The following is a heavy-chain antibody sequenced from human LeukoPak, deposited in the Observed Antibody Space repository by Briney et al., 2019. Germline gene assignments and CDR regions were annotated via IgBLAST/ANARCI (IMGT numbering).Heavy chain of an antibody. Sequence: ASVKVSCKASGYTFTGYYMHWVRQAPGQGLEWMGWINPNSGGTNYAQKFQGRVTMTKDTSISTAYMELSRLRSDDTAVYYCARGSGVTIFGVADYWGQGTLVTVSS. CDR2: INPNSGGT. CDR1: GYTFTGYY. J-gene: IGHJ4*02. V-gene: IGHV1-2*02. D-gene: IGHD3-3*01. CDR3: ARGSGVTIFGVADY.